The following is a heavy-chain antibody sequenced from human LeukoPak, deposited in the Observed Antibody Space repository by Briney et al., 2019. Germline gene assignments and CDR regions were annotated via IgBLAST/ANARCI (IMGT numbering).Heavy chain of an antibody. V-gene: IGHV4-39*01. D-gene: IGHD6-13*01. J-gene: IGHJ3*02. CDR3: ARLYRLSSRVMDAFDI. CDR2: IYYSGST. CDR1: GGSISSSSDY. Sequence: SETLSLTCTVSGGSISSSSDYWGWLRQPPGKGLEWIGGIYYSGSTYYNPSLKSRVTISVDTSKNQFSLKLSSVTAADTAVFYCARLYRLSSRVMDAFDIWGQGTMVTASS.